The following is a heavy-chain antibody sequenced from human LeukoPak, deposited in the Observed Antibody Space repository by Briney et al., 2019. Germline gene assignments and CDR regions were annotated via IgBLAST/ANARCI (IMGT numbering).Heavy chain of an antibody. V-gene: IGHV5-51*01. CDR3: ARKSSGTYYDFDY. CDR2: IHPGDSDT. CDR1: GYTFTSYW. Sequence: GESLKISCKGSGYTFTSYWIGWVRQMPGKGLEWMGIIHPGDSDTRYSLSIQGQVTISVDKSISTAYLQWSGLRASDTAMYYCARKSSGTYYDFDYWGQGTLVTVSS. D-gene: IGHD1-26*01. J-gene: IGHJ4*02.